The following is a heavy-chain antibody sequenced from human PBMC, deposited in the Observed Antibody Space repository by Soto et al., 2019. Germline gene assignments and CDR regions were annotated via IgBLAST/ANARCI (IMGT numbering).Heavy chain of an antibody. CDR3: AQSPSLTQRGCFDY. D-gene: IGHD3-9*01. J-gene: IGHJ4*02. V-gene: IGHV3-30*18. CDR1: GFIFSTYV. CDR2: MSYDGSNE. Sequence: GGSLRLSCAAPGFIFSTYVIHWVRQAPGKGPEWVATMSYDGSNEYYADSVQGRFTISRDNSKNTLYLQMNSLTIEDTAMYYCAQSPSLTQRGCFDYWGQGAQVTVSS.